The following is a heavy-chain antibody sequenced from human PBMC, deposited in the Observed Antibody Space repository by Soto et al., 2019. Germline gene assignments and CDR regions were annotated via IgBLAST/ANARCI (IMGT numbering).Heavy chain of an antibody. D-gene: IGHD4-17*01. Sequence: EVRLVESGGGLVQPDRPLRLSCEVSGFNFGNYAMHWVRQVPGKGLEWVSAISWNSGQLDYADSVRGRFTISRDNGKNSLYLEMNSLRPDDTVLYFCAKDKSTGEYSYYRYMDVWGRGTTVIVSS. CDR3: AKDKSTGEYSYYRYMDV. J-gene: IGHJ6*03. V-gene: IGHV3-9*01. CDR1: GFNFGNYA. CDR2: ISWNSGQL.